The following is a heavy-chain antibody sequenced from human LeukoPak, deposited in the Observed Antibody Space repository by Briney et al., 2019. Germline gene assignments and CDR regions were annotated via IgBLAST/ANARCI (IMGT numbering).Heavy chain of an antibody. CDR3: ARVGFGILTGYSRDYYYYYYMDV. J-gene: IGHJ6*03. D-gene: IGHD3-9*01. V-gene: IGHV4-59*12. CDR2: IYYSGST. CDR1: GGSISSYY. Sequence: SETLSLTCTVSGGSISSYYWSWIRQPPGKGLEWIGYIYYSGSTNYNPSLKSRVTISVDTSKNQFSLKLSSVTAADTAVYYCARVGFGILTGYSRDYYYYYYMDVWGKGTTVTVSS.